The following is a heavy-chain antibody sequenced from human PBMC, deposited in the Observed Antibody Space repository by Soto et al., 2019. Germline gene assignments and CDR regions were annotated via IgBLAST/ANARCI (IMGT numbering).Heavy chain of an antibody. J-gene: IGHJ6*02. V-gene: IGHV3-23*01. Sequence: SGGSLRLSCAASGFTFSSYAMSWVRQAPGKGLEWVSAISGSGGSTYYADSVKGRFTISRDNSKNTLYLQMNSLRAEDTAVYYCAKSLMGSYDFWSGYYKDDYYYYGMDVWGQGTTVTVSS. CDR1: GFTFSSYA. CDR3: AKSLMGSYDFWSGYYKDDYYYYGMDV. D-gene: IGHD3-3*01. CDR2: ISGSGGST.